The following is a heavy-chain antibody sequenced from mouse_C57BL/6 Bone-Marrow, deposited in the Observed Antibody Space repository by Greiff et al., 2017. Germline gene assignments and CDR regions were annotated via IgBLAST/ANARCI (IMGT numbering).Heavy chain of an antibody. Sequence: QVQLQQPGAELVKPGASVKVSCKASGYTFTSYWMHWVKQRPGQGLEWIGRIHPSDSDTNYNQKFKGKATLTVDKSSSTAYMQLSSLTSEDSAVYYCAPVLWLRPSYWYFDVWGTGTTVTVSS. CDR3: APVLWLRPSYWYFDV. CDR2: IHPSDSDT. V-gene: IGHV1-74*01. CDR1: GYTFTSYW. D-gene: IGHD2-2*01. J-gene: IGHJ1*03.